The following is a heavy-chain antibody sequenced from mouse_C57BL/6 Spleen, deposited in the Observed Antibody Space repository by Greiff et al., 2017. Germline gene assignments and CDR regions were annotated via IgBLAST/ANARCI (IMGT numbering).Heavy chain of an antibody. D-gene: IGHD3-1*01. Sequence: VHVKQSVAELVRPGASVKLSCTASGFNIKNTYMHWVKQRPEQGLEWIGRIDPANGNTKYAPKFQGKATITADTSSNTAYLQLSSLTSEDTAIYYGAYCEGPAIGGWGQGTSVTVAT. CDR1: GFNIKNTY. V-gene: IGHV14-3*01. CDR2: IDPANGNT. J-gene: IGHJ4*01. CDR3: AYCEGPAIGG.